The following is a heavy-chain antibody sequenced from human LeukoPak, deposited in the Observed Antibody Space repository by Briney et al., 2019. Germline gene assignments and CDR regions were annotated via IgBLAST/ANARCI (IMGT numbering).Heavy chain of an antibody. Sequence: ASVKVSCKASGYTFTSYGISWVRQAPGQGLEWMGRVNPNSGGTNYAQKFQGRVTMTRDTSISTAYMELSRLRSDDTAVYYCARDQRRYYDFEGAFDPWGQGTLVTVSS. J-gene: IGHJ5*02. CDR1: GYTFTSYG. V-gene: IGHV1-2*06. D-gene: IGHD3-3*01. CDR3: ARDQRRYYDFEGAFDP. CDR2: VNPNSGGT.